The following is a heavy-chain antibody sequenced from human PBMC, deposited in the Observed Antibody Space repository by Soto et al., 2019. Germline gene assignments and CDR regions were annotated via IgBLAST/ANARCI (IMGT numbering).Heavy chain of an antibody. V-gene: IGHV3-74*01. J-gene: IGHJ4*02. CDR1: GFTFSSHW. D-gene: IGHD2-21*02. CDR3: ASSLLRPLDLNY. CDR2: INTDGSST. Sequence: EVYLVESGGGLVQPGGSLRLSCAASGFTFSSHWMHWVRQAPGKGLVWVSRINTDGSSTNYADSVKGRFTVSRDNAKNTLYLQMNSLRAEDTAVYYCASSLLRPLDLNYWGQGTLVTVSS.